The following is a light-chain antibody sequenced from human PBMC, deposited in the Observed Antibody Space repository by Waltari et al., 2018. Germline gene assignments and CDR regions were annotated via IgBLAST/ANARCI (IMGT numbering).Light chain of an antibody. CDR3: ETGGHGTWV. CDR2: VNSDGSH. Sequence: QLVLTQSPSASASLGASVKLTCTLSSGHSSNIIAWLQQRPERGPRYLMKVNSDGSHYKGDDIPDRFSGSSSGAEHYLTISSLQSEDEADYYCETGGHGTWVFGGGTKLTVL. V-gene: IGLV4-69*01. J-gene: IGLJ3*02. CDR1: SGHSSNI.